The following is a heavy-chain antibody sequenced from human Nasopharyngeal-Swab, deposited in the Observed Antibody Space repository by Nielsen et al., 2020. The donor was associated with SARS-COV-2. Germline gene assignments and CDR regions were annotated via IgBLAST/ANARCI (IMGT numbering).Heavy chain of an antibody. Sequence: GSLRLSCAVYAASFRGYYWSWIRQPPGKWLEWIGEINHSGSTNYNLSLKSRVTISVDTSKNQFSLKLSSVTAADTAVYYCARFPTQQLGYDYWGQGTLVTVSS. CDR2: INHSGST. V-gene: IGHV4-34*01. CDR3: ARFPTQQLGYDY. J-gene: IGHJ4*02. CDR1: AASFRGYY. D-gene: IGHD6-13*01.